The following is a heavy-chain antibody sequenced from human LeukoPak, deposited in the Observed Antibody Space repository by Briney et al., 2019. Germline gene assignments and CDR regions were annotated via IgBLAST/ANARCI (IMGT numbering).Heavy chain of an antibody. CDR2: FDPEDGET. CDR1: GYTLTELS. V-gene: IGHV1-24*01. CDR3: ATEKGLRYFDRNLD. J-gene: IGHJ4*02. D-gene: IGHD3-9*01. Sequence: ASVKVSCKVSGYTLTELSMHWVRQAPGKGVEWMGGFDPEDGETIYAQKFQGRVTMTEDTSTDTAYMELSSLRSEDTAVYYCATEKGLRYFDRNLDWGQGTLVTVSS.